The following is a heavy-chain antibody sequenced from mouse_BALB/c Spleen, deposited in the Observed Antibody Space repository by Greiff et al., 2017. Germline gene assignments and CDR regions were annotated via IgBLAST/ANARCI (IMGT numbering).Heavy chain of an antibody. J-gene: IGHJ4*01. Sequence: DVKLQESGPGLVKPSQSLSLTCTVTGYSITSDYAWNWIRQLPGNKLEWMGYISYSGSTSYNPSLKSRISITRDTSKNQFFLQLNSVTTEDTATYYCARYGNYDYYAMDYWGQGTSVTVSS. V-gene: IGHV3-2*02. CDR1: GYSITSDYA. D-gene: IGHD2-1*01. CDR2: ISYSGST. CDR3: ARYGNYDYYAMDY.